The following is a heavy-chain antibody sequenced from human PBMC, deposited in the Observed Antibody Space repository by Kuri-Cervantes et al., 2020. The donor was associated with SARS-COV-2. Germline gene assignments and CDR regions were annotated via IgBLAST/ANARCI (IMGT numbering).Heavy chain of an antibody. J-gene: IGHJ1*01. D-gene: IGHD3-3*01. CDR1: GYSISSGGYS. CDR3: VAPILGVDTCYFQY. Sequence: SCAVSGYSISSGGYSWRWIRQPPGKGLEWIGSIYQAGSTFYNPSLKSRVIISLDRSKNQYSLNLSSVTAADTAVYYCVAPILGVDTCYFQYWGQGTLVTVSS. V-gene: IGHV4-30-2*01. CDR2: IYQAGST.